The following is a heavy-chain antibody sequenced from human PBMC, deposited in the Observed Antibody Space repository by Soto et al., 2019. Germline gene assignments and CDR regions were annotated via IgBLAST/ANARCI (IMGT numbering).Heavy chain of an antibody. V-gene: IGHV3-11*05. D-gene: IGHD3-9*01. CDR3: ARDADILTGSDAFDI. J-gene: IGHJ3*02. CDR1: GFTFSTYW. CDR2: ISSSSSYT. Sequence: PGGSLRLSWAASGFTFSTYWMSWVRQAPGKGLEWVSYISSSSSYTNYADFVKGRFTISRDNAKNSLYLQMNSLRAEDTAVYYCARDADILTGSDAFDIWGQGTMVTVSS.